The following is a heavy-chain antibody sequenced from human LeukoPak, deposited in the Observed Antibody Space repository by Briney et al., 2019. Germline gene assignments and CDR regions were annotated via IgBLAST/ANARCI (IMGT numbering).Heavy chain of an antibody. Sequence: ASVKVSCKASGYTFTTYGISWVRQAPGQGLEWMGWINAGNGNTKYSQKFQGRVTIARDTSASTAYMELSSLRSEDTAVYYCASDSTAAAGTSWGQGTLVTVSS. CDR2: INAGNGNT. CDR1: GYTFTTYG. V-gene: IGHV1-3*01. D-gene: IGHD6-13*01. CDR3: ASDSTAAAGTS. J-gene: IGHJ4*02.